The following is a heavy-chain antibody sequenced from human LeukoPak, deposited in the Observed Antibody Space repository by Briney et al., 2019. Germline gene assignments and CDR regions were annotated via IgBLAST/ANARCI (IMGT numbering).Heavy chain of an antibody. CDR3: AKYSSSWSYYYYYMDV. CDR1: GYSISSGYY. J-gene: IGHJ6*03. Sequence: SETLSLTCTVSGYSISSGYYWGWIRQPPGKGLEWIGSIYHSGSTYYNPSLKSRVTISVDTSKNQFSLKLSSVTAADTAVYYCAKYSSSWSYYYYYMDVWGKGTTVTISS. D-gene: IGHD6-13*01. V-gene: IGHV4-38-2*02. CDR2: IYHSGST.